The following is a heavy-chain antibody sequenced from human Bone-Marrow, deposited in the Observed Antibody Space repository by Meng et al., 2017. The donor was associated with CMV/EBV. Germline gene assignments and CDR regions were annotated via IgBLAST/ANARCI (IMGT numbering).Heavy chain of an antibody. CDR1: GDSASSNSAA. D-gene: IGHD3-3*01. CDR2: TYYRSKWYN. J-gene: IGHJ4*02. Sequence: SQTLSLTCAISGDSASSNSAAWNWIRQSPSRGLEWLGRTYYRSKWYNDYAVSVKSRITINPDTSKNQFSLKLSSVTAADTAVYYCATQAPGRDFWRGPPDYWGQGTLVTVSS. V-gene: IGHV6-1*01. CDR3: ATQAPGRDFWRGPPDY.